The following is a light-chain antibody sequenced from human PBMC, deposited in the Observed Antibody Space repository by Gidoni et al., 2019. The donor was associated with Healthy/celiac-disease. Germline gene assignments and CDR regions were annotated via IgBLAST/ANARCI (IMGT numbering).Light chain of an antibody. CDR1: QRISSY. Sequence: DIQMTQSPSSLSASVGDRVTITCRASQRISSYLTWYQQKPGKAPKLMIYAASSLQSGVPSRFSGSGSGTDFTLTISSLQPEDFATYYCQQSYSTLTWTFGQGTKVEIK. J-gene: IGKJ1*01. CDR3: QQSYSTLTWT. V-gene: IGKV1-39*01. CDR2: AAS.